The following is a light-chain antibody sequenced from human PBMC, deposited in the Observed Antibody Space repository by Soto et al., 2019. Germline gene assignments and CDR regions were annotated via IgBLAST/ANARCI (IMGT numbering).Light chain of an antibody. V-gene: IGKV3-11*01. CDR1: ESISSY. CDR3: QQRSNWPIT. CDR2: DAS. J-gene: IGKJ5*01. Sequence: EMVLTQSPGTVSLSPGERTTLSCRASESISSYLAWYQQKPGQAPRLLIYDASNRATGIPARFSGSGSGTDFTLTISSLEPEDFAVYYCQQRSNWPITFGQGTRLEI.